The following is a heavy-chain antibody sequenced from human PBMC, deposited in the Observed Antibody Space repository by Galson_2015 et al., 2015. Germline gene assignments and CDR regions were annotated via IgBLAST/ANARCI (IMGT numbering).Heavy chain of an antibody. CDR3: ARADSSGSYVFYFHP. CDR2: INPNSGDT. D-gene: IGHD1-26*01. Sequence: SVKVSCKASGYTFTGYYMHWVRQAPGQGLEWMGWINPNSGDTNYAQKFQGWVTMTRDTSITTAYMELTRLTSDDTAGYYCARADSSGSYVFYFHPCGPGTLVT. V-gene: IGHV1-2*04. CDR1: GYTFTGYY. J-gene: IGHJ5*02.